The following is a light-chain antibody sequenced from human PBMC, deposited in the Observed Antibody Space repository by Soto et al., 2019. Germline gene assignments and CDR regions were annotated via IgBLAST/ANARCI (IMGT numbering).Light chain of an antibody. CDR3: SSYPGSSFYVL. J-gene: IGLJ2*01. CDR1: SSDVGGYNY. Sequence: QSVLTQPPSASGSPGQSVTISCTGTSSDVGGYNYVSWYQHHPGKAPKLMIYEVSKRPSGVPDRFSGSKSGNTASLTVSGLQADDEAYYYCSSYPGSSFYVLFGGGTKLTVL. CDR2: EVS. V-gene: IGLV2-8*01.